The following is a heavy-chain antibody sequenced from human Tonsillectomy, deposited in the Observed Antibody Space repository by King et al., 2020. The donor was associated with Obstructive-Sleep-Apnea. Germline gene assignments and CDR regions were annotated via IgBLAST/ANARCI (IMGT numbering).Heavy chain of an antibody. J-gene: IGHJ4*02. V-gene: IGHV4-31*03. Sequence: QLQESGPGLVKPSQTLSLTCTVSGGSIRSAGYSLTCTRQFPGKGLDWIGYIHSIGSTSYNPSVNSRVTITVTTSEKQFSLGRRYGTAADTAVYYCARDPGYSGYDVWGQGTLVTVSS. D-gene: IGHD5-12*01. CDR1: GGSIRSAGYS. CDR3: ARDPGYSGYDV. CDR2: IHSIGST.